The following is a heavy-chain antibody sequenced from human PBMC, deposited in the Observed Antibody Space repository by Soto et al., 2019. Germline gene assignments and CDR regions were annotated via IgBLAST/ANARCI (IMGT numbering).Heavy chain of an antibody. CDR1: GYTFTSYG. V-gene: IGHV1-18*01. CDR3: ARSIVVVTALDY. J-gene: IGHJ4*02. CDR2: INAGNGNT. D-gene: IGHD2-21*02. Sequence: AASVKVSCKASGYTFTSYGISWVRQAPGQGLEWMGWINAGNGNTNYSQKLQGRVTITRDTSASTAYMELSSLRSEDTAVYYCARSIVVVTALDYWGQGTLVTVSS.